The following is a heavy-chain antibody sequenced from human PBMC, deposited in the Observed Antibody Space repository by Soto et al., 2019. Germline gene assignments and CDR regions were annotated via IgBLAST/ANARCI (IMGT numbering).Heavy chain of an antibody. CDR1: GGSISSYY. CDR2: IYYSGRT. CDR3: ARLGAYYQSLDP. Sequence: SETLSLTCTVSGGSISSYYLSWIRQPPGKGQEWIGYIYYSGRTGYNPSLKIRVSISLVTSMSQMFLMLTSVTAAYTAVYYCARLGAYYQSLDPWGPGTLVTVSS. V-gene: IGHV4-59*08. D-gene: IGHD2-21*01. J-gene: IGHJ5*02.